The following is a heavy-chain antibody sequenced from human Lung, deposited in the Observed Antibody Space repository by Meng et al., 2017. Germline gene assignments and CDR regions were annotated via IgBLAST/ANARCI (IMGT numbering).Heavy chain of an antibody. Sequence: QLQLQESGPGLVKPSGTLSLNCAVSGASIDTDNWWTWVRQSPGKGLEWIGEIHHSGSTNYNPSLKSRVILSVDKSKNQFSLKVNSVTAADTAVYYCARGYYSDSHWGQGTLVTVSS. CDR2: IHHSGST. CDR1: GASIDTDNW. D-gene: IGHD3-22*01. V-gene: IGHV4-4*02. J-gene: IGHJ4*02. CDR3: ARGYYSDSH.